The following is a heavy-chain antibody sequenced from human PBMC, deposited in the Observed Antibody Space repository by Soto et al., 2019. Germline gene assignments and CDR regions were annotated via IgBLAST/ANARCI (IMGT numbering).Heavy chain of an antibody. CDR1: GYTFTSYY. J-gene: IGHJ4*02. CDR3: ARPNDSSGCYWALDY. CDR2: IIPIFGTA. D-gene: IGHD3-22*01. V-gene: IGHV1-69*13. Sequence: SVKVSCKASGYTFTSYYMHWVRQAPGQGLEWMGGIIPIFGTANYAQKFQGRVTITADESTSTAYMELSSLRSEDTAVYYCARPNDSSGCYWALDYWGQGTLVTVSS.